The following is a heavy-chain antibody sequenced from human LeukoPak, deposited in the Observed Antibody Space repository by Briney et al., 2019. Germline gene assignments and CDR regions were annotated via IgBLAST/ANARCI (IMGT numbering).Heavy chain of an antibody. Sequence: GGSLRLSCATSGFTYSDYYQTWMRQAPGKGLEWASFISSRGTFTNYADSVKGRLTISRDNTKNSLSLQMNSLKAEDTAVYYCARRGTNYCTGDDCNPNWFEPWGQGTLVVVFS. CDR3: ARRGTNYCTGDDCNPNWFEP. CDR1: GFTYSDYY. J-gene: IGHJ5*02. CDR2: ISSRGTFT. V-gene: IGHV3-11*03. D-gene: IGHD2-21*02.